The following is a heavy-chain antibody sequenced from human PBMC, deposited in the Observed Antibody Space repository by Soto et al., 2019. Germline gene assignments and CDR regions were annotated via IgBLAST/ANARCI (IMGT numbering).Heavy chain of an antibody. D-gene: IGHD4-4*01. CDR3: AIGQTVRAFEY. Sequence: QVQLQESGPGLVKASETLSLTCTVSGAPLSVYTWNWIRQSPGKGLEWIGYTYSSGSTAYNPALRTGVSISVDTSMNQFSLKLDSLTAADTAVYYCAIGQTVRAFEYWGQGALVSVSS. CDR2: TYSSGST. J-gene: IGHJ4*02. CDR1: GAPLSVYT. V-gene: IGHV4-59*01.